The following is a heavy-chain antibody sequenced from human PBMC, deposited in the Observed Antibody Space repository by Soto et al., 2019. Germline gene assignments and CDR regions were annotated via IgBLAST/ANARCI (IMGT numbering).Heavy chain of an antibody. Sequence: EVHLVESGGGLVQPGGSLRLSCAASGFTFSTSWMDWVRQTPGKGLEWVANINQDGSEKNYVDSVKGRFTISRDNAKISLFLQMSSLTAEDSGLYYCTRYIDFWGQGTLVTVSS. CDR1: GFTFSTSW. V-gene: IGHV3-7*01. CDR3: TRYIDF. J-gene: IGHJ4*02. CDR2: INQDGSEK.